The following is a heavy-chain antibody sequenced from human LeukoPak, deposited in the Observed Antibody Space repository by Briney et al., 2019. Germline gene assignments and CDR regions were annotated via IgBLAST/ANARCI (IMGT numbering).Heavy chain of an antibody. V-gene: IGHV1-69*13. CDR1: GGTFSSYA. J-gene: IGHJ3*02. Sequence: ASVKVSCKASGGTFSSYAISWVRQAPGQGLEWMGGIIPIFGTANYAQKFQGRVTVTADESTSTAYMELSSLRSEDTAVYYCARETEGAFDIWGQGTMVTVSS. CDR2: IIPIFGTA. CDR3: ARETEGAFDI.